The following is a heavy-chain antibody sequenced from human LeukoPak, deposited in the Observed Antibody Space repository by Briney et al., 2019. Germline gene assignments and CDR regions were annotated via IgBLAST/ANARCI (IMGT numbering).Heavy chain of an antibody. Sequence: SETLSLTCTVSGGSISSGGYYWSWIRQHPGKGLEWIGYIYYSGSTYYNPSLKSRVTISVDTSKNQFSLKLSSVTAADAAVYYCAGAGSGYFDYWGQGTLVTVSS. D-gene: IGHD3-10*01. CDR2: IYYSGST. CDR1: GGSISSGGYY. CDR3: AGAGSGYFDY. J-gene: IGHJ4*02. V-gene: IGHV4-31*03.